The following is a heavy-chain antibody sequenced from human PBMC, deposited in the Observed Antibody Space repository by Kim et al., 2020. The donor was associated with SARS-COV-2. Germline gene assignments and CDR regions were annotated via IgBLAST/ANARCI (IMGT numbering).Heavy chain of an antibody. Sequence: GGSLRLSCAASGFTFDDYAMHWVRQAPGKGLVWVSGISWNSGSIGYADSVKGRFTISRDNAKNSLYLQMNSLRAEDTALYYCAKVRGRRWLASFDYWGQGTLVTVSS. D-gene: IGHD6-19*01. V-gene: IGHV3-9*01. CDR1: GFTFDDYA. J-gene: IGHJ4*02. CDR2: ISWNSGSI. CDR3: AKVRGRRWLASFDY.